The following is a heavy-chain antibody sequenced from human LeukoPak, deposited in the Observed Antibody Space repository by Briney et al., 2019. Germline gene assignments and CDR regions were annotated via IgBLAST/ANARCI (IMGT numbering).Heavy chain of an antibody. Sequence: GGSLRLSCAASGFTFSTYAMTWVRQAPGKGLEWVSAIGGSAGSTNYADSVKGRFTISRDNSKNTLYLQMNSLRAEDTAVYYCAXXLYGDYGGLDYWGQGTLVTVSS. J-gene: IGHJ4*02. V-gene: IGHV3-23*01. CDR2: IGGSAGST. D-gene: IGHD4-17*01. CDR1: GFTFSTYA. CDR3: AXXLYGDYGGLDY.